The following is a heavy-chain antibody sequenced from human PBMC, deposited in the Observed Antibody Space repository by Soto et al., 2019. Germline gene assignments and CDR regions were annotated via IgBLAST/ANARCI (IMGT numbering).Heavy chain of an antibody. D-gene: IGHD6-19*01. Sequence: AASVKVSCKASGYTFTGYYMHWVRQAPGQGLECMGWINPNSGGTNYAQKFQGRVTMTRXTXXSXXXMXLXXLRXDXTAVYYCASLAVAGTYYWFDPWGQGTLVTVSS. J-gene: IGHJ5*02. CDR2: INPNSGGT. CDR3: ASLAVAGTYYWFDP. CDR1: GYTFTGYY. V-gene: IGHV1-2*02.